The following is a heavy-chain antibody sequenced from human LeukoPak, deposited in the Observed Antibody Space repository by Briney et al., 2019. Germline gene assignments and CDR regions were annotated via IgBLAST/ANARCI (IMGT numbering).Heavy chain of an antibody. Sequence: SETLSLTCAVYGGSFSGYYWSWLRQPSGKGLEWIGEINHSGSTNYNPSLKSRVTISVDTSKNQFSLKLSSVTAADTAVYYCARGRGVATKHFDYWGQGTLVTVSS. CDR2: INHSGST. D-gene: IGHD5-12*01. V-gene: IGHV4-34*01. J-gene: IGHJ4*02. CDR1: GGSFSGYY. CDR3: ARGRGVATKHFDY.